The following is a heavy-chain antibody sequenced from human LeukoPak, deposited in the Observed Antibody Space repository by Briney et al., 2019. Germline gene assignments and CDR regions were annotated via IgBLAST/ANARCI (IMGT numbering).Heavy chain of an antibody. V-gene: IGHV3-7*01. Sequence: GGSLRLSCAASGFSFNKYWMNWVRQAPGKGLEWVATISQDGSPKYLADFVKGRFTISRDNGRNSLYLQMSSLRGDDTAIYYCVRSKVVAEAGKSWFDPWGQGTRVTVTS. D-gene: IGHD6-19*01. CDR2: ISQDGSPK. CDR3: VRSKVVAEAGKSWFDP. CDR1: GFSFNKYW. J-gene: IGHJ5*01.